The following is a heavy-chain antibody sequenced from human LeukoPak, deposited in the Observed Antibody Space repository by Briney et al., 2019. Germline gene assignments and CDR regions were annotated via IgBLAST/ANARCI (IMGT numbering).Heavy chain of an antibody. CDR3: ATDFYDST. Sequence: GGSLRLSCAASGFTFSNAWMNWVRQAPGKGLEWVGRIRSNSDGGTIDYAAPVKGRFILSRDDSKTTLYLQMNSLQTEDTAVYYCATDFYDSTWGQGTLVTVSS. CDR1: GFTFSNAW. CDR2: IRSNSDGGTI. J-gene: IGHJ5*02. D-gene: IGHD3-22*01. V-gene: IGHV3-15*07.